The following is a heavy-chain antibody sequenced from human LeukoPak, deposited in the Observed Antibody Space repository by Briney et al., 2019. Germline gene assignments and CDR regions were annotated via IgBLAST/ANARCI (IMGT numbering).Heavy chain of an antibody. CDR2: FYHRA. CDR3: VREGEYGEDYY. Sequence: SQTLSLTRTVSGGSSVSSGGYYWTWIRQHPEKGLEWIGYFYHRASYNPSLKGRVTISIDTSKNQFSLRLTSVTAADTALYYCVREGEYGEDYYWGQGIQVIVSA. D-gene: IGHD4-17*01. V-gene: IGHV4-31*03. CDR1: GGSSVSSGGYY. J-gene: IGHJ4*02.